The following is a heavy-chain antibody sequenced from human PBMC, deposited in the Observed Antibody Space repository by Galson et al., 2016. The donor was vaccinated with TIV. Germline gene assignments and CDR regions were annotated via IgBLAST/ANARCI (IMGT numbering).Heavy chain of an antibody. CDR2: IDPNSGST. CDR1: GYAFSAYY. V-gene: IGHV1-2*04. J-gene: IGHJ2*01. Sequence: SVKVSCKASGYAFSAYYLHWVRQAPGQGLEWMGWIDPNSGSTNYAQKFRGWVTVTRETSISTAYMELSRLTSDDSAVYFCARGKSLAVASFDLWGRGTLVTVSS. D-gene: IGHD6-19*01. CDR3: ARGKSLAVASFDL.